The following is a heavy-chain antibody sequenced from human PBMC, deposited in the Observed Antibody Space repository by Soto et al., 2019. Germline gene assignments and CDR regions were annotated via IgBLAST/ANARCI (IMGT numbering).Heavy chain of an antibody. J-gene: IGHJ4*02. CDR2: IYHSGST. V-gene: IGHV4-4*02. D-gene: IGHD2-15*01. Sequence: SETLSLTCAVSSGSISSSNWWSWVRQPPGKGLEWIGEIYHSGSTNYNPSLKSRVTISVDKSKNQFSLKLSSVTAADTAVYYCARVTDEGYCSGGSCYPTYYFDYWGQGTLVTVSS. CDR1: SGSISSSNW. CDR3: ARVTDEGYCSGGSCYPTYYFDY.